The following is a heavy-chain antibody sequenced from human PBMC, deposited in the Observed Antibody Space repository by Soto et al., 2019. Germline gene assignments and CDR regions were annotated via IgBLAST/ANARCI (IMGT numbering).Heavy chain of an antibody. CDR2: ISYDGSKE. V-gene: IGHV3-30*18. D-gene: IGHD6-19*01. CDR3: AKEGRQWLTYYYYGMDV. CDR1: GFSFSSYG. Sequence: SLRLSCAASGFSFSSYGMHWVRQVPGQGPEWVAVISYDGSKETYADSVKGRFTISRDNSKNTLYLQMNSLRVEDTALYYCAKEGRQWLTYYYYGMDVWGQGTSVTVSS. J-gene: IGHJ6*02.